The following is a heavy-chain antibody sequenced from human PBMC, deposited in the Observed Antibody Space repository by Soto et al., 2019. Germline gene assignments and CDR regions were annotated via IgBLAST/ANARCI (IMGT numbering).Heavy chain of an antibody. CDR3: AGYYDSSGYYSRFGSHGLYDYYYGMD. CDR1: GGSIRSGGYY. V-gene: IGHV4-31*01. CDR2: IYYSWST. D-gene: IGHD3-22*01. Sequence: SETLSLTSPFSGGSIRSGGYYWSWTRQHPGKGLEWIGYIYYSWSTYYHPSLKSQVTISVDTSTNQFSLKLSFVTAADTAVYYCAGYYDSSGYYSRFGSHGLYDYYYGMD. J-gene: IGHJ6*01.